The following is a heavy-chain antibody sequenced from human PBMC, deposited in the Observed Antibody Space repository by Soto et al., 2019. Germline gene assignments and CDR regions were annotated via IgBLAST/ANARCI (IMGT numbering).Heavy chain of an antibody. CDR2: TYYRSKWYN. J-gene: IGHJ6*02. V-gene: IGHV6-1*01. CDR3: ARDKGSASSGWYYGMDV. Sequence: LSLTCAISGDSVCSNSAAWNWIRQSPSRGLEWLGRTYYRSKWYNDYAVSVKSRITINPDTSKNQFSLQLNSVTPEDTAVYYCARDKGSASSGWYYGMDVWGQGTTVTVSS. CDR1: GDSVCSNSAA. D-gene: IGHD6-19*01.